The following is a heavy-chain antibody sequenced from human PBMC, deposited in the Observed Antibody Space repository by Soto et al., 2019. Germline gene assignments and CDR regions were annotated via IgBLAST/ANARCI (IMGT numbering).Heavy chain of an antibody. CDR2: ISYDGSNK. D-gene: IGHD1-26*01. J-gene: IGHJ6*02. Sequence: PGGSLRLSCAASGFTFSSYGMHWVRQAPGKGLEWVAVISYDGSNKYYADSVKGRFTISRDNSKNTLYLQMNSLRAEDTAVYYCAESGSYSEAGYYYGMDVWGQGTTVTVSS. CDR1: GFTFSSYG. CDR3: AESGSYSEAGYYYGMDV. V-gene: IGHV3-30*03.